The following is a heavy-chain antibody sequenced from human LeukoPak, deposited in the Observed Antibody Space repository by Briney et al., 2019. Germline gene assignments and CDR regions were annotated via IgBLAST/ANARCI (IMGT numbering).Heavy chain of an antibody. V-gene: IGHV4-39*07. D-gene: IGHD5-18*01. CDR3: ARVTPYSYGYFDY. CDR2: IHYSGST. CDR1: GGSINSSRYY. J-gene: IGHJ4*02. Sequence: PSETLSLTCTFSGGSINSSRYYWGWIRQPPGKGLEYIGSIHYSGSTYYNPSLKSRVTISVDTSKNQFSLKLSSVTAADTAVYYCARVTPYSYGYFDYWGQGTLVTVSS.